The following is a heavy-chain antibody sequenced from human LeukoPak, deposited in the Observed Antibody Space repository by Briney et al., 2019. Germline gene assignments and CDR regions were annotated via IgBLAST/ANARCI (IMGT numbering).Heavy chain of an antibody. Sequence: ASVKVSCKASGYTFTCYYMHWVRQAPGQGLEWMGWINPNSGGTNYAQKFQGRVTMTRDTSISTAYMELSRLRSDDTAVYYCARGEGIVVVPAAIEASYYGMDVWGQGTTVTVSS. D-gene: IGHD2-2*01. V-gene: IGHV1-2*02. J-gene: IGHJ6*02. CDR3: ARGEGIVVVPAAIEASYYGMDV. CDR2: INPNSGGT. CDR1: GYTFTCYY.